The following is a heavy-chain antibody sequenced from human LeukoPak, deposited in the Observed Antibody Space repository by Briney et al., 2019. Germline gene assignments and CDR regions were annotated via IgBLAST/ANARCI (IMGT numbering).Heavy chain of an antibody. V-gene: IGHV4-38-2*02. CDR3: ARFRPWAWYYGSGSSFDY. D-gene: IGHD3-10*01. Sequence: SETLSLTCNVSGSSIRSGYYWGWIRQAPGKGLEWIGSVYHSGSTSHNPSLKSRVTISVDTSKNQFSLKLSSVTAADTAVYYCARFRPWAWYYGSGSSFDYWGQGTLVTVSS. J-gene: IGHJ4*02. CDR2: VYHSGST. CDR1: GSSIRSGYY.